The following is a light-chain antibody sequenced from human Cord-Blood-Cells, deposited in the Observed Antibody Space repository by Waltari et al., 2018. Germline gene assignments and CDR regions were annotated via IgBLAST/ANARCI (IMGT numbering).Light chain of an antibody. V-gene: IGLV1-44*01. CDR2: SNK. Sequence: QSVLTQPPSASGTPGQRVTIPCSGSSSNIGSNTVNWYQQLPGTAPKPLIYSNKQRPSGVPDRFSGSKSGTSASLAISGLQSEDEADYYCAAWDDSLNGPVFGGGTKLTVL. CDR1: SSNIGSNT. J-gene: IGLJ3*02. CDR3: AAWDDSLNGPV.